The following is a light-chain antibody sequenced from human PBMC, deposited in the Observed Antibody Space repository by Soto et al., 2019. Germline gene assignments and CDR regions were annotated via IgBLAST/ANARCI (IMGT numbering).Light chain of an antibody. J-gene: IGLJ1*01. CDR1: SSDVGAYNY. CDR2: DVS. Sequence: QSVLTQPASVSGSPGQSITISCTGTSSDVGAYNYVSWYQQHPGKAPKLMIYDVSNRPSGVSNRFSASKSGNTASLTISGLQAEDEADYYCSSYTTSSAYVFGTGTKVTVL. V-gene: IGLV2-14*01. CDR3: SSYTTSSAYV.